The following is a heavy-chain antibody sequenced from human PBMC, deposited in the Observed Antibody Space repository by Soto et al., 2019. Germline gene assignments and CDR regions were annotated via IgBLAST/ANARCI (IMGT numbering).Heavy chain of an antibody. J-gene: IGHJ5*02. CDR3: ARVERLVEGWFAP. D-gene: IGHD2-15*01. CDR2: IIPILGIA. CDR1: GGTFSSYT. V-gene: IGHV1-69*02. Sequence: QVQLVQSGAEVKKPGSSVKVSCKASGGTFSSYTISWVRQAPGQGLEWMGRIIPILGIANYAQKFQGRVTITADKSTSTAYMELSSLRSEDTAVYYCARVERLVEGWFAPWGQGTLVTVSS.